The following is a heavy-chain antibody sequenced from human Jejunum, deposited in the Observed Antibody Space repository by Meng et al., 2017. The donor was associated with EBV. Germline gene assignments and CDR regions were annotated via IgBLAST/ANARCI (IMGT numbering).Heavy chain of an antibody. CDR2: IHTDNGGT. CDR1: GYTFNSYA. J-gene: IGHJ4*02. V-gene: IGHV1-3*04. D-gene: IGHD2-15*01. CDR3: VKKGTRLTTHGYHFDY. Sequence: VQLGQSGAEGKEPGASVKVSCKASGYTFNSYAIHWVRQAPGQRLEWMGWIHTDNGGTKYSQEFQDRVTITRDTSASTAYMEISSLRSEDTAVYYCVKKGTRLTTHGYHFDYWGQGTLVTVSS.